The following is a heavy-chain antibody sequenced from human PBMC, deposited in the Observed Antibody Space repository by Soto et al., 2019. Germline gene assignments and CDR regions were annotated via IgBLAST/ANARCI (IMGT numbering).Heavy chain of an antibody. CDR2: IIPIFGTA. Sequence: QVQLVQSGAEVKKPGSSVKVSCKASGGTFSSYAISWVRQAPGQGLEWMGGIIPIFGTANYAQKFQGRVTITADASTRTAYMELRSLRSEDTAVYYCARAADGSSSWATYYYYYYGMDVWGQGTTVTVSS. J-gene: IGHJ6*02. V-gene: IGHV1-69*01. CDR3: ARAADGSSSWATYYYYYYGMDV. CDR1: GGTFSSYA. D-gene: IGHD6-6*01.